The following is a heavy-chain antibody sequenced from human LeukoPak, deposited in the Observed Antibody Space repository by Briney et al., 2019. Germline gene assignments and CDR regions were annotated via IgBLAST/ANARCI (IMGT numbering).Heavy chain of an antibody. Sequence: SETLSLTCAVYGGSFSGYYWSWIRQPPGKGLEWIGEINHSGSTNYNPSLKSRVTISVDTSKNQFSLKLSSVTAADTAVYYCARDRQTGATTHYYYGMDVWGQGTTVTVSS. V-gene: IGHV4-34*01. CDR3: ARDRQTGATTHYYYGMDV. CDR2: INHSGST. J-gene: IGHJ6*02. D-gene: IGHD1-26*01. CDR1: GGSFSGYY.